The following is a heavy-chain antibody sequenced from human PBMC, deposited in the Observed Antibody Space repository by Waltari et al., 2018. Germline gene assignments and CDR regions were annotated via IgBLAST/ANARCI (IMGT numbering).Heavy chain of an antibody. V-gene: IGHV1-69*05. CDR2: IIPIFGTA. CDR1: GGTFSSSS. CDR3: ARVALGEPRFDAFDI. D-gene: IGHD1-1*01. Sequence: QVQLVQSGAEVKKPGSSVKVSCKASGGTFSSSSLSWVRHAPGQGLEWMGGIIPIFGTANYAQKFQGRVTITTDESTSTAYMELSSLRSEDTAVYYCARVALGEPRFDAFDIWGQGTMVTVSS. J-gene: IGHJ3*02.